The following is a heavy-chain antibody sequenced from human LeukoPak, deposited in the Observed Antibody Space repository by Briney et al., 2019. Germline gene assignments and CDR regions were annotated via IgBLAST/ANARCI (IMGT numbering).Heavy chain of an antibody. CDR3: ARGPYSSSLEDY. J-gene: IGHJ4*02. CDR2: IHYSGDT. CDR1: GGSISSRNYY. D-gene: IGHD6-13*01. Sequence: PSETLSLTCTVSGGSISSRNYYWSWIRQPPGKGLEWIGFIHYSGDTYYKPSLKSRLTISLDTSKNQFSLKLSSVTAADTAVYYCARGPYSSSLEDYWGQGTLVTVSS. V-gene: IGHV4-30-4*01.